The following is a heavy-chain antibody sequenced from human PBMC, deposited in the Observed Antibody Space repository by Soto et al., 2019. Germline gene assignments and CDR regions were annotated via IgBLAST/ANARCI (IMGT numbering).Heavy chain of an antibody. CDR2: TYYRSKWYN. J-gene: IGHJ4*02. Sequence: SQTLSLSFAISGDSVPRNSDALNWISHSPSRGLEWLGRTYYRSKWYNDYAVSVKSRITINPDTSKNQFSLQLNSVTPEDTAVYYCARVAIAVANYFDYWGQGTLVTVSS. CDR3: ARVAIAVANYFDY. V-gene: IGHV6-1*01. CDR1: GDSVPRNSDA. D-gene: IGHD6-19*01.